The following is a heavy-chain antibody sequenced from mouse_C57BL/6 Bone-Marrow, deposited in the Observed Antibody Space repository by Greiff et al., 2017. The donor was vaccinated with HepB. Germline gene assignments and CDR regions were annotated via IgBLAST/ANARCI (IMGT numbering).Heavy chain of an antibody. CDR1: GYTFTSYW. D-gene: IGHD2-3*01. Sequence: VQLQQPGAELVKPGASVKLSCKASGYTFTSYWMHWVQQRPGQGLEWIGMIRPNSGSTNYNEKFKSKATLTVDKSTSTAYMQLSSLTSEDSAVYYCARYGDGYYAWFAYWGQGTLVTVSA. CDR2: IRPNSGST. J-gene: IGHJ3*01. CDR3: ARYGDGYYAWFAY. V-gene: IGHV1-64*01.